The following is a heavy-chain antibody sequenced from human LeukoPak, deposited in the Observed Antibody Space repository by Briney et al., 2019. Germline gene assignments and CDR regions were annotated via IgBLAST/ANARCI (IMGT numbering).Heavy chain of an antibody. D-gene: IGHD2-21*02. CDR2: IDWDDDK. J-gene: IGHJ4*02. Sequence: SGPTLVNPTQTLTLTCTFSGFSLSTSGMRVSWIRQPPGKALEWLALIDWDDDKFYSTSLKTRLTISKDTSKNQVVLTMTNTDPVDTATYYCARTPYCGGDCYVDYWGQGTLVTVSS. CDR3: ARTPYCGGDCYVDY. V-gene: IGHV2-70*04. CDR1: GFSLSTSGMR.